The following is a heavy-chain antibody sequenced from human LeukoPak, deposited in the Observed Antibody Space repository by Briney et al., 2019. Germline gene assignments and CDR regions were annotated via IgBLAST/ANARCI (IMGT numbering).Heavy chain of an antibody. CDR3: VRGGRGERPNY. Sequence: GGSLRLSCAASGFTFSSYAITWVRQAPGKGLEWVSYMSAGSSREIFYADSVKGRFTISRDNAKNSLSLQMNSLRAEDTAVYYCVRGGRGERPNYWGQGTLVTVSS. CDR2: MSAGSSREI. D-gene: IGHD1-26*01. V-gene: IGHV3-21*05. CDR1: GFTFSSYA. J-gene: IGHJ4*02.